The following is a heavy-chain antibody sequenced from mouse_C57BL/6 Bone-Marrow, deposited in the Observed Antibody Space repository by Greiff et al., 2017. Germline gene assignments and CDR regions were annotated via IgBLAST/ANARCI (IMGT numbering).Heavy chain of an antibody. CDR3: ARDYGSSYWYFDV. CDR1: GYTFTSYD. Sequence: QVQLKESGPELVKPGASVKLSCKASGYTFTSYDINWVKQRPGQGLEWIGWIYPRDGSTRYNEKFKGKATLTVDPSSSTAYMVHHSLTSEDSAVYFCARDYGSSYWYFDVWGTGTTVTVSS. D-gene: IGHD1-1*01. CDR2: IYPRDGST. V-gene: IGHV1-85*01. J-gene: IGHJ1*03.